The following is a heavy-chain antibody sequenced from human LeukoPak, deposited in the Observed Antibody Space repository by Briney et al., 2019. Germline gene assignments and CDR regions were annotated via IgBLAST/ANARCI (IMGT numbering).Heavy chain of an antibody. CDR3: AKDVYGDYGGLDY. CDR1: GFPSSTYA. V-gene: IGHV3-23*01. J-gene: IGHJ4*02. Sequence: GGSLRLSCAASGFPSSTYAMSWVRQAPGKGLEWVSSIRGSDDSTYYADSVKGRFAISRDNSKNTLYLQMNSLRAEDTAVYYCAKDVYGDYGGLDYWGQGTLVTVSS. CDR2: IRGSDDST. D-gene: IGHD4-17*01.